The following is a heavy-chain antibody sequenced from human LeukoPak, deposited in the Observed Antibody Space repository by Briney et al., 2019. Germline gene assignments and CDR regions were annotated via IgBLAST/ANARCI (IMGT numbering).Heavy chain of an antibody. CDR3: ARGGWDYYDSSGAPYYFDY. CDR2: INHSGST. D-gene: IGHD3-22*01. V-gene: IGHV4-34*01. CDR1: GGSFSGYY. Sequence: SETVSLTCAVCGGSFSGYYWSWLRQPPGKGLEGIGEINHSGSTNYNPSLKSRVTISVDTSKNQFSLKLSSVTAADTAVYYCARGGWDYYDSSGAPYYFDYWGQGTLVTVSS. J-gene: IGHJ4*02.